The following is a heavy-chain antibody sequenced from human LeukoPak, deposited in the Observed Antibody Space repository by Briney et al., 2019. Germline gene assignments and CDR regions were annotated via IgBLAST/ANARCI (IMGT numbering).Heavy chain of an antibody. J-gene: IGHJ6*03. CDR1: GGTFSSYA. Sequence: GDSVKVSCKASGGTFSSYAISWVRQAPGQGLEWMGGIIPIFGTANYAQKFQGRVAITADESTSTAYMELSSLRSEDTAVYYCATGRFGGWLSNDYYYHYMDVWGKGTTLTVSS. D-gene: IGHD3-22*01. CDR2: IIPIFGTA. CDR3: ATGRFGGWLSNDYYYHYMDV. V-gene: IGHV1-69*01.